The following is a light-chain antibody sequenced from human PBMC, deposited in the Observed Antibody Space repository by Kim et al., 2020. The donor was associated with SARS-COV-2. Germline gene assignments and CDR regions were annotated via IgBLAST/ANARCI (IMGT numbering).Light chain of an antibody. CDR3: QQYYSIPYT. CDR1: QTILYRSDNQNY. J-gene: IGKJ2*01. V-gene: IGKV4-1*01. Sequence: ATSNCKPGQTILYRSDNQNYLAWYQQKPGQPPKLLIYWASTRESGVPDRFSGSGSGSDFSLTISSLQAEDVAVYYCQQYYSIPYTYGQGTKLEI. CDR2: WAS.